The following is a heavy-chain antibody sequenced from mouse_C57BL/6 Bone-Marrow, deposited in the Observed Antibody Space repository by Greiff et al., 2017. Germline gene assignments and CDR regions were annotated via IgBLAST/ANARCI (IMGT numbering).Heavy chain of an antibody. CDR2: IYPRSGNT. D-gene: IGHD2-5*01. CDR1: GYTFTSYG. Sequence: QVQLKESGAELARPGASVKLSCKASGYTFTSYGISWVKQRTGQGLEWIGEIYPRSGNTYYNEKFKGKATLTADKSSSTAYMELRSLTSEDSAVYFCARADYSNPFDYWGQGTTLTVSS. CDR3: ARADYSNPFDY. J-gene: IGHJ2*01. V-gene: IGHV1-81*01.